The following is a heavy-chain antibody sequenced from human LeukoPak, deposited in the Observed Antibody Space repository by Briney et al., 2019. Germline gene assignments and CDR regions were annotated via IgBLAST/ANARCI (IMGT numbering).Heavy chain of an antibody. Sequence: KPSETLSLTCSVSDGSINSYYWNWIRRPPGKGLEWIGYIYYNGNTNYSPSLKSRVTMSVDTSKNLFSLKVSSVTAADTAVYYCARVGGYGGNPPSYYFDYWGQGTLVTVSS. J-gene: IGHJ4*02. V-gene: IGHV4-59*01. CDR2: IYYNGNT. D-gene: IGHD4-23*01. CDR3: ARVGGYGGNPPSYYFDY. CDR1: DGSINSYY.